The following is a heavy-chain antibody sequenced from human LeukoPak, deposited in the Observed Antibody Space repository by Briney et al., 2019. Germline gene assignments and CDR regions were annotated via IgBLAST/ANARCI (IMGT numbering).Heavy chain of an antibody. D-gene: IGHD1-26*01. Sequence: GRSLRLSCAASGFTFSIYAMHWVRQAPGEGLEWVAVISYDGSNKYYADSVKGRFTISRDNSKNTLYLQMNSLRAEDTAVYYCARDIKGGATHYYGMDVWGQGTTVTVSS. CDR3: ARDIKGGATHYYGMDV. J-gene: IGHJ6*02. V-gene: IGHV3-30-3*01. CDR2: ISYDGSNK. CDR1: GFTFSIYA.